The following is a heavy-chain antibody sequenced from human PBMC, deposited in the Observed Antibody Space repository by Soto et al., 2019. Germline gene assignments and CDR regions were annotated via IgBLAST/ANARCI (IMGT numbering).Heavy chain of an antibody. D-gene: IGHD6-19*01. CDR2: IYKGGST. J-gene: IGHJ4*02. CDR3: ASNLKQLLFRSFDY. CDR1: GFTVSGNH. Sequence: GGSLGLSCAASGFTVSGNHMTWVRQAPGEGLEWVSVIYKGGSTNYADSVKGRFTISRDTSKNTLYLQMNSLRVEDTAVYYCASNLKQLLFRSFDYPGPGPLLTLSS. V-gene: IGHV3-66*01.